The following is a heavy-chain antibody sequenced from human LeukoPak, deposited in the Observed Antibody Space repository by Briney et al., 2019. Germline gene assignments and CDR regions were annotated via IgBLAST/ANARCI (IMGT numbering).Heavy chain of an antibody. CDR2: IYYSGST. D-gene: IGHD1-26*01. CDR1: GGSISSSSYY. V-gene: IGHV4-39*01. CDR3: ARHRMGGLGY. Sequence: SETLSLTCTVSGGSISSSSYYWGWIRQPPGKGLEWIGSIYYSGSTYYNPSLKSRVTISVDTSKNQFSLKLSSVTAADTAVYYCARHRMGGLGYWGQGTLVTVSS. J-gene: IGHJ4*02.